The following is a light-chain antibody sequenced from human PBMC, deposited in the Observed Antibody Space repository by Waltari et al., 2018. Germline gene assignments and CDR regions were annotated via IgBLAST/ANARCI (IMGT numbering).Light chain of an antibody. CDR2: GVT. Sequence: QSALTQPASVSGSPGQSITISCTGSSSDIDFDDYVSWYQHLPDKAPKRMIYGVTNRPSGISNRFSGSKSDNTASLTISGLQADDEADYYCSSFTGTIWVFGGGTKLTVL. CDR3: SSFTGTIWV. V-gene: IGLV2-14*01. CDR1: SSDIDFDDY. J-gene: IGLJ3*02.